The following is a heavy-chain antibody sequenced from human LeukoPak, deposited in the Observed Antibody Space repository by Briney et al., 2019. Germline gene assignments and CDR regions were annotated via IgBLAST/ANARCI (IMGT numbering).Heavy chain of an antibody. V-gene: IGHV1-2*02. D-gene: IGHD1-1*01. Sequence: GASVKVSCKASGYTFTGYYMHWVRQAPGQGLEWMGWINPNSGGTNYAQKFQGRVTMTRDTSISTAYMELSRLRSDDTAVYYCAREGGGNSNWFDPWGQGTLVTVSS. CDR2: INPNSGGT. CDR3: AREGGGNSNWFDP. J-gene: IGHJ5*02. CDR1: GYTFTGYY.